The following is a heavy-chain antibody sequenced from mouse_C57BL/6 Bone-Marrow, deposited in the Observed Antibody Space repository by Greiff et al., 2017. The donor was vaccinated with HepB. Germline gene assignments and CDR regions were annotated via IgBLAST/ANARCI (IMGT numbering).Heavy chain of an antibody. CDR2: IWSGGST. J-gene: IGHJ2*01. CDR1: GFSLTSYG. V-gene: IGHV2-2*01. Sequence: QVQLKESGPGLVQPSQSLSITCTVSGFSLTSYGVHWVRQSPGKGLEWLGVIWSGGSTDYNAAFISRLSISKDNSKSQVFFKMNSLQADDTAIYYCARGYDYDDYYFDYWGQGTTLTVSS. CDR3: ARGYDYDDYYFDY. D-gene: IGHD2-4*01.